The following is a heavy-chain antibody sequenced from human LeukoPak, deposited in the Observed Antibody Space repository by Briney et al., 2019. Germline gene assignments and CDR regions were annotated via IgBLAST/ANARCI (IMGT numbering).Heavy chain of an antibody. D-gene: IGHD2-15*01. CDR3: ARGGPLTFDIVVVVASTHMFDY. Sequence: PSETLSLTCAVYGGSFSGYYWSWVRQPPGKGLEWIGEINHSGSTNYNPSPKSRVTISVKTSKNQFSLKMSSVTAADTAVYYCARGGPLTFDIVVVVASTHMFDYWGEGTLVTVSS. CDR1: GGSFSGYY. V-gene: IGHV4-34*01. CDR2: INHSGST. J-gene: IGHJ4*02.